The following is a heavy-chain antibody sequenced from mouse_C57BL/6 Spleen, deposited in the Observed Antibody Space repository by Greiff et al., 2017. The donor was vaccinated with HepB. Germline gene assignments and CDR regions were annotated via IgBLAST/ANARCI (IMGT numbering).Heavy chain of an antibody. CDR1: GYAFTNYL. CDR3: ARSPYYYGSSHYFDY. Sequence: QVQLQQSGAELVRPGTSVKVSCKASGYAFTNYLIEWVKQRPGQGLEWIGVINPGSGGTNYNEKFKGKATLTADKSSSTAYMQLSSLTSEDSAVYFCARSPYYYGSSHYFDYWGQGTTLTVSS. J-gene: IGHJ2*01. V-gene: IGHV1-54*01. CDR2: INPGSGGT. D-gene: IGHD1-1*01.